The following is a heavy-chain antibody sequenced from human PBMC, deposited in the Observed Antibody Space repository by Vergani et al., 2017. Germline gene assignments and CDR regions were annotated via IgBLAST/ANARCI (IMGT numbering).Heavy chain of an antibody. CDR3: ARRVRASGPLYYYYYIDV. V-gene: IGHV3-30-3*01. J-gene: IGHJ6*03. CDR1: GFSFSSHA. D-gene: IGHD3-10*01. Sequence: QVQLAESGGGRVQPGRSLRLSCAASGFSFSSHAIHWVRQAPGKGLEWVAVISYDGSNKYYANSVKGRFTISRDNSKNTLYLQMNSLRAEDTAVYYCARRVRASGPLYYYYYIDVWGKGTTVTVSS. CDR2: ISYDGSNK.